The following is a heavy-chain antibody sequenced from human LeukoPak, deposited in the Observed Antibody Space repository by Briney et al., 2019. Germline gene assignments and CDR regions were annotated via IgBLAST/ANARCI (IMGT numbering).Heavy chain of an antibody. D-gene: IGHD3-22*01. CDR2: ISTNYGNT. V-gene: IGHV1-18*01. Sequence: ASVKVSYKASGYTFTSHGISWVRQAPGQGLEWMGWISTNYGNTNYAQKFQGRVTMTTDTSTNTAYMELRSLRSDDTAVYYCARGDSSGYYYFYYWGQGTLVTVSS. CDR1: GYTFTSHG. J-gene: IGHJ4*02. CDR3: ARGDSSGYYYFYY.